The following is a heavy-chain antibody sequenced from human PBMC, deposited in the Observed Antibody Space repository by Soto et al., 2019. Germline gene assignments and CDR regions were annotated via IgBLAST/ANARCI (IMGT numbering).Heavy chain of an antibody. CDR2: IYYSGST. CDR1: GGSISSYY. Sequence: QVQLQESGPGLVKPSETLSLTCTVSGGSISSYYWSWIRQPPGKGLEWIGYIYYSGSTNYNPSLKSRVTISVDTSKNQFSLKLSSVTAADTAVYYCARAGRTVNDYGDYNFDYWGQGTLVTVSS. V-gene: IGHV4-59*01. CDR3: ARAGRTVNDYGDYNFDY. J-gene: IGHJ4*02. D-gene: IGHD4-17*01.